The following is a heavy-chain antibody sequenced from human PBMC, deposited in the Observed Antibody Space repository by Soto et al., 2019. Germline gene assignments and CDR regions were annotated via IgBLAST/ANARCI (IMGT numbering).Heavy chain of an antibody. CDR2: IKSKTDGGTT. D-gene: IGHD3-10*01. CDR1: GFTFSNAW. J-gene: IGHJ4*02. CDR3: TTAPSITMVRGVIRYFDY. Sequence: PVGSLILSGSASGFTFSNAWMSWVRPAPGKGLEWVGRIKSKTDGGTTDYAAPVKGRFTISRDDSKNTLYLQMNSLKTEDTAVYYCTTAPSITMVRGVIRYFDYWGQGTLVTVSS. V-gene: IGHV3-15*01.